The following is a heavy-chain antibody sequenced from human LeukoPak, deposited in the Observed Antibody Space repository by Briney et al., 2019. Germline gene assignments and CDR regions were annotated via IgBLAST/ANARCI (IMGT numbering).Heavy chain of an antibody. CDR2: ISSSSSYI. CDR3: ARGGRAKYYYDSSGYPVVY. CDR1: GFTFSNYG. D-gene: IGHD3-22*01. V-gene: IGHV3-21*01. Sequence: GGSLRLSCAASGFTFSNYGMHWVRQAPGKGLEWVSSISSSSSYIYYADSVKGRFTISRDNAKNSLYLQMNSLRAEDTAVYYCARGGRAKYYYDSSGYPVVYWGQGTLVTVSS. J-gene: IGHJ4*02.